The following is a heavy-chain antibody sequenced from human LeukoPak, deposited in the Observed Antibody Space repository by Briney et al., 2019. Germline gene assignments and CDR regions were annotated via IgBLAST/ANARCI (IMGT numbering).Heavy chain of an antibody. D-gene: IGHD5-24*01. CDR2: INPSGGST. CDR1: GYTFTSYY. V-gene: IGHV1-46*01. J-gene: IGHJ4*02. Sequence: GASVKVSCKASGYTFTSYYMHWVRQAPGQGLEWMGIINPSGGSTSYAQKFQGRVTMTRDTSTSTVYMELSSLRSEDTAVYYCAREGFGIGRWLRSLYERKIYYFDYWGQGTLVTVSS. CDR3: AREGFGIGRWLRSLYERKIYYFDY.